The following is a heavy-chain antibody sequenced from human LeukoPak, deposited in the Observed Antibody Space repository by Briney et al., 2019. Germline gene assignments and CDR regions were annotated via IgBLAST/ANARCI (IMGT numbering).Heavy chain of an antibody. CDR2: INDNGGTT. D-gene: IGHD6-6*01. Sequence: GGSLRLSCAASGFIFTSYAMSWVRQAPGKGLQWVSDINDNGGTTFYTDSVKGRFTIPRDKSKNTLYLQMNSLRADDTAVYFCAKKLGSSPGDFFDYWGQGTLVTVSS. CDR1: GFIFTSYA. CDR3: AKKLGSSPGDFFDY. V-gene: IGHV3-23*01. J-gene: IGHJ4*02.